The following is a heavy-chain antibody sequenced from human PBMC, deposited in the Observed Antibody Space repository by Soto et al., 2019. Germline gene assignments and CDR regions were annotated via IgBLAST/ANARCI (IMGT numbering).Heavy chain of an antibody. Sequence: QVQLQESGPGLVKPSETLSLTCTVSGGSISSYYWSWIRQPPGKGLEWIGYIYYSGSTNYNPSLKSRVTISVDTSKNQFSLKLSSVTAADTAVYYCARLNVEGNRHDFWSGYPYNWFDPWGQGTLVTVSS. CDR1: GGSISSYY. V-gene: IGHV4-59*08. D-gene: IGHD3-3*01. J-gene: IGHJ5*02. CDR3: ARLNVEGNRHDFWSGYPYNWFDP. CDR2: IYYSGST.